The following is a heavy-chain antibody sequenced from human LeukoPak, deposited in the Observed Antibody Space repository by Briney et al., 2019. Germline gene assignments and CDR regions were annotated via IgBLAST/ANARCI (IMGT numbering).Heavy chain of an antibody. V-gene: IGHV3-21*01. CDR2: ISSSSSYI. Sequence: GGSLRLSCAASGFTFSSYSMNWVRQAPGKGLEWVSSISSSSSYIYYADSVKGRFTISRDNAKNSLYLQMNSLRAEDTAVYYCARDSVGVVVVVPAAPDYWGQGTLVTVSS. D-gene: IGHD2-2*01. CDR1: GFTFSSYS. CDR3: ARDSVGVVVVVPAAPDY. J-gene: IGHJ4*02.